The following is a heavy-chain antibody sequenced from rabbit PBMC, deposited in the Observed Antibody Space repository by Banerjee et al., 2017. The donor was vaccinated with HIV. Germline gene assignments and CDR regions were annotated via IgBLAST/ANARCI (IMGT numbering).Heavy chain of an antibody. CDR3: ARAYNSGWGGYFNL. V-gene: IGHV1S47*01. CDR2: IDTGDGNT. Sequence: QEQLVESGGGLVQPGGSLTLSCKASGFDFNGYYMSWVRQAPGKGLEWIACIDTGDGNTYYVSWVNGRFTISLDNAQNTVFLQMTSLTPADTATYFCARAYNSGWGGYFNLWGPGTLVTVS. J-gene: IGHJ4*01. D-gene: IGHD4-1*01. CDR1: GFDFNGYY.